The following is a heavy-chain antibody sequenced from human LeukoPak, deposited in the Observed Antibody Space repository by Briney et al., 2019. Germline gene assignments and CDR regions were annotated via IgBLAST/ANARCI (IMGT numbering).Heavy chain of an antibody. D-gene: IGHD3-22*01. CDR1: GVTFSSYA. Sequence: GGSLRLSCAASGVTFSSYAMSWVRQTPGKGLEWVSVISGSGGSTDYADSVKGRFTISRDNSKNTLYVQMNSLRAEDTAVYYCARGIDTAMVTWEKDYYDSSGYHYFDYWGQGTLVTVSS. CDR3: ARGIDTAMVTWEKDYYDSSGYHYFDY. CDR2: ISGSGGST. V-gene: IGHV3-23*01. J-gene: IGHJ4*02.